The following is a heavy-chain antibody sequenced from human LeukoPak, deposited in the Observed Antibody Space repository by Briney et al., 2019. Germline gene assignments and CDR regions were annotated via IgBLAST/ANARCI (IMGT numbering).Heavy chain of an antibody. V-gene: IGHV3-9*01. CDR2: ISWNSGSI. J-gene: IGHJ4*02. Sequence: GGSLRLSWAASGFTFDDYAMHWVRQAPEKGLEWVSGISWNSGSIGYADSVKGRFTISRDNAKNSLYLQMNSLRAEDTALYYCAKAYNYDISGSSFDCWGQGTLVTVSS. D-gene: IGHD3-22*01. CDR3: AKAYNYDISGSSFDC. CDR1: GFTFDDYA.